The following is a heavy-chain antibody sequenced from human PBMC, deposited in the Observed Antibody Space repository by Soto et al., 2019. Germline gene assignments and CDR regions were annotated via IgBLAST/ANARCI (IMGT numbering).Heavy chain of an antibody. D-gene: IGHD1-20*01. Sequence: PGGSLRLSCAASGFTFSSYGMHRVRQAPGKGLEWVAVIWYDGSNKYYADSVKGRFTISRDNSKNTLDLQMSNLRAEDTAVYYCATVHNTSRSFDYWGQGTLVTVSS. CDR2: IWYDGSNK. V-gene: IGHV3-33*01. CDR1: GFTFSSYG. CDR3: ATVHNTSRSFDY. J-gene: IGHJ4*02.